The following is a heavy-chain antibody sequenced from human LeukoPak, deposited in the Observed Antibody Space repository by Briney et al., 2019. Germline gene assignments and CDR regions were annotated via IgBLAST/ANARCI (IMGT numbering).Heavy chain of an antibody. CDR3: AREVQGWFDP. D-gene: IGHD4/OR15-4a*01. Sequence: KPSETLSLTCTVSGGSISSGSYYWSWIRQPAGKGLEWIGRIYTSGSTNYNPSLKSRVTISVDTSKNQFSLKLSSVTAADTAVYYCAREVQGWFDPWGQGTLVTVSS. CDR2: IYTSGST. V-gene: IGHV4-61*02. J-gene: IGHJ5*02. CDR1: GGSISSGSYY.